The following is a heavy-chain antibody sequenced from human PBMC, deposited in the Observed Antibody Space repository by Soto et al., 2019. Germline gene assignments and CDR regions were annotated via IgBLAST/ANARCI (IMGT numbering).Heavy chain of an antibody. V-gene: IGHV4-31*03. CDR1: GGSISSGGYY. Sequence: QVQLQESGPGLVKPSQTLSLTCTVSGGSISSGGYYWSWIRQHPGKGLEWIGDIYYSGSTYYNPSLKSRVTISVDTSKNQFSLKLSSVTAADTAVYYCARVDCSGGSCYFDYWGQGTLVTVSS. CDR3: ARVDCSGGSCYFDY. J-gene: IGHJ4*02. D-gene: IGHD2-15*01. CDR2: IYYSGST.